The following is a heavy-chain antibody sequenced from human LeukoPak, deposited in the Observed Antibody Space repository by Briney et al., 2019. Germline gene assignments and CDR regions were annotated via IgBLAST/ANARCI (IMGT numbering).Heavy chain of an antibody. CDR1: GFTVSSNC. CDR2: IYSSGNT. V-gene: IGHV3-66*01. J-gene: IGHJ4*02. Sequence: GGSLRLSCAASGFTVSSNCMSWVRQAPGKGLEWVSIIYSSGNTYYADSVKGRFTISRDKSKNTVYLQMNSLRAEDTAVYYCARVLGNYNSFDYWGQGTLLTVSS. D-gene: IGHD1-1*01. CDR3: ARVLGNYNSFDY.